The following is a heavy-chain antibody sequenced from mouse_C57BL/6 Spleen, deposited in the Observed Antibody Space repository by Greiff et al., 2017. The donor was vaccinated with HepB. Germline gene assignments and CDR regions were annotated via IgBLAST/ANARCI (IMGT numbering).Heavy chain of an antibody. J-gene: IGHJ3*01. CDR3: TNLYYGSSPAWFAY. D-gene: IGHD1-1*01. Sequence: EVHLVESGEGLVKPGGSLKLSCAASGFTFSSYAMSWVRQTPEKRLEWVAYISSGGDYIYYADTVKGRFTISRDNARNTLYLQMSSLKSEDTAMYYCTNLYYGSSPAWFAYWGQGTLVTVSA. CDR1: GFTFSSYA. V-gene: IGHV5-9-1*02. CDR2: ISSGGDYI.